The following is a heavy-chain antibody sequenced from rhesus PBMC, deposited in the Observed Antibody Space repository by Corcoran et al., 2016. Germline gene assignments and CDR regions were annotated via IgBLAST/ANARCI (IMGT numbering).Heavy chain of an antibody. CDR1: GGSISSDS. D-gene: IGHD2-2*01. V-gene: IGHV4S11*01. Sequence: QVQLQESGPGLVKPLETLSLTCAVSGGSISSDSWSWIRPPPGKGLEWIGYLYGSGTSSNYNPSLKSRVTLSVDTSKNQFSLKLSSVTAADTAVYYCASLYYALDYWGQGVLVTVSS. CDR2: LYGSGTSS. J-gene: IGHJ4*01. CDR3: ASLYYALDY.